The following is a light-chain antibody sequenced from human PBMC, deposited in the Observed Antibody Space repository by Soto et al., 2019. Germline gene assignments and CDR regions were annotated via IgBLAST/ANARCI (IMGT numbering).Light chain of an antibody. CDR3: QQSYSIPYV. CDR1: QSISTY. Sequence: DIQMTQSPSYLSASVGDRVTITCRASQSISTYVNWYQQKPGKAPQLLIYAASSLQGGVPSRFSGSGSGTDFTLTISSLHPEDFATYYCQQSYSIPYVFGQATKLEIE. J-gene: IGKJ2*01. V-gene: IGKV1-39*01. CDR2: AAS.